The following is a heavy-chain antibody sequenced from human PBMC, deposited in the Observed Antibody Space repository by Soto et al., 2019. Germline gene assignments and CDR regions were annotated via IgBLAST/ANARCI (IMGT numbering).Heavy chain of an antibody. CDR3: ARGPIVVVAENWFDP. CDR2: ISAYNGNT. Sequence: ASVKVSCKASGYTFTSYGISWVRQAPGQGLEWMGWISAYNGNTNYAQKLQGRVTMTTDTSTSTAYMELRSLRSEDTAVYYCARGPIVVVAENWFDPWGQGTLVTV. D-gene: IGHD2-15*01. CDR1: GYTFTSYG. V-gene: IGHV1-18*01. J-gene: IGHJ5*02.